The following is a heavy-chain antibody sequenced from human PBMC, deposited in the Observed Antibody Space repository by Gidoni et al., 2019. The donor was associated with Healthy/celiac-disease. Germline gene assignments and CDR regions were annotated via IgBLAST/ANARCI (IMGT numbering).Heavy chain of an antibody. V-gene: IGHV1-2*02. CDR1: GYTFTGYY. J-gene: IGHJ4*02. D-gene: IGHD2-15*01. CDR3: ARESCSGGSCRKFDY. CDR2: INPNSGGT. Sequence: QVQLVQSGAEVKKPGASVKVSCKASGYTFTGYYMHWVRQAPGQGLEWMGWINPNSGGTNYAQKFQGRVTMTRDTSISTAYMELSRLRSDDTAVYYCARESCSGGSCRKFDYWGQGTLVTVSS.